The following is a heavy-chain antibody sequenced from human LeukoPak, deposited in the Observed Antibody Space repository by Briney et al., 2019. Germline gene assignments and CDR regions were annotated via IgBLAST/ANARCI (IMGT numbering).Heavy chain of an antibody. CDR2: ITTSDGNT. CDR1: GFTFSGDT. CDR3: AKDGGLWVSAHWGDS. V-gene: IGHV3-23*01. D-gene: IGHD7-27*01. J-gene: IGHJ4*02. Sequence: GGSLRLSSAASGFTFSGDTMSWVRQAPGKGLEWVSTITTSDGNTYYADSVKGRFTVSRDNSKNTLFLQMNSLRAEDTAVYYCAKDGGLWVSAHWGDSWGRGTLVTVSS.